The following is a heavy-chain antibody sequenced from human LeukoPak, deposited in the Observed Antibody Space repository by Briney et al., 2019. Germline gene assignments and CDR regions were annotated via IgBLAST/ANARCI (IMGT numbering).Heavy chain of an antibody. CDR2: IRSSSTTI. Sequence: GGSLRLSCAASGFTFSSYSMMWVRQAPGKGLEWVSYIRSSSTTIHYADSVKGRFTISRDNAKNSLYLQMNSLRAEDTAVYYCARDRGGYSYGPLLDYWGQGTLVTVSS. J-gene: IGHJ4*02. CDR1: GFTFSSYS. V-gene: IGHV3-48*01. D-gene: IGHD5-18*01. CDR3: ARDRGGYSYGPLLDY.